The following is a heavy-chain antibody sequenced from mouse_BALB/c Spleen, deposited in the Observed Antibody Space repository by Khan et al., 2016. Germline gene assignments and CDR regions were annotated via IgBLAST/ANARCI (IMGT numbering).Heavy chain of an antibody. D-gene: IGHD2-4*01. Sequence: EVQLQESGPGLVKPSQSLSLTCTVTGYSITSDYAWNWIRQFPGNKLEWLGYISYSGSTSYNPSLKSRISITRDTSKNQFFLQLNSVTTEDTATYYSASRGLRRGTWFAYWGQGTLFTVSA. CDR3: ASRGLRRGTWFAY. J-gene: IGHJ3*01. CDR2: ISYSGST. V-gene: IGHV3-2*02. CDR1: GYSITSDYA.